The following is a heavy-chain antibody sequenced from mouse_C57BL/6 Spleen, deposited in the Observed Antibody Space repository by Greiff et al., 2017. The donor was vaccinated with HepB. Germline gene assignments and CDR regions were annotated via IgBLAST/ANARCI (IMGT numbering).Heavy chain of an antibody. Sequence: EVQWVESGGGLVQPGGSLSLSCAASGFTFTDYYMSWVRQPPGKALEWLGFIRNKANGYTTEYSASVKGRFTISRDNSQSILYLQMTALRAEDSDTYYCARYKRSNLDYWGQGTTLTVSS. J-gene: IGHJ2*01. CDR3: ARYKRSNLDY. CDR2: IRNKANGYTT. V-gene: IGHV7-3*01. CDR1: GFTFTDYY.